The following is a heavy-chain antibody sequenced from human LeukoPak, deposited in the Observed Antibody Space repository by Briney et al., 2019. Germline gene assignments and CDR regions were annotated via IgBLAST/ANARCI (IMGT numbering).Heavy chain of an antibody. V-gene: IGHV1-2*02. D-gene: IGHD3-10*01. CDR2: INPNSGGT. Sequence: GASVKVSCKASGYTFTGYYMLWVRQAPGQGLEWMGWINPNSGGTNYAQKFQGRVTMTRDTSISTAYMELSRLRSDDTAVYYCARVGMVRAVVAFDIGGQGTMVTVSS. J-gene: IGHJ3*02. CDR3: ARVGMVRAVVAFDI. CDR1: GYTFTGYY.